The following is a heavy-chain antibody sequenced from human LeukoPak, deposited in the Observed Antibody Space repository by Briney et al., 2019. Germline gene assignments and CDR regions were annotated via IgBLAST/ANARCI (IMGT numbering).Heavy chain of an antibody. V-gene: IGHV4-59*11. CDR2: IHYSGST. CDR1: GGSISSHF. J-gene: IGHJ5*02. Sequence: SETLSLTRTVSGGSISSHFWTWIRQPPGKGPEWIGYIHYSGSTNYNPSLKSRVSISVDTSKNEFSLKLSSVTAADTAVYYCARDFLECSRASCLNWFDPWGQGTLVTVSS. CDR3: ARDFLECSRASCLNWFDP. D-gene: IGHD2-2*01.